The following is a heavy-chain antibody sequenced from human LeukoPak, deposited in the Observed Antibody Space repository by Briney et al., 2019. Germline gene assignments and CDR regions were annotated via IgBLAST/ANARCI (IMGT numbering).Heavy chain of an antibody. D-gene: IGHD2-15*01. CDR3: AREGYCSGGSCSDY. CDR2: IYYSGST. V-gene: IGHV4-39*07. Sequence: SETLSLTCTVSGGSISSSSYYWGWIRQPPGKGLEWIGSIYYSGSTYYNPSLKSRVTISVDTSKNQFSLKLSSVTAADTAVYYCAREGYCSGGSCSDYWGQGTLVTVSS. J-gene: IGHJ4*02. CDR1: GGSISSSSYY.